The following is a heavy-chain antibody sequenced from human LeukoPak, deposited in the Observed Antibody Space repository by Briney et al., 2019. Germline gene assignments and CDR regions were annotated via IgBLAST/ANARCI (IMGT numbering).Heavy chain of an antibody. Sequence: GGSLRLSCAASGFTFTTYSMTWVRQAPGKGLEWVSAISGSGGSTYYADSVKGRFTISRDNSKNTLYLQMNSLRAEDTAVYYCAKVVRYYDYVWGSYRPSYYFDYWGQGTLVTVSS. J-gene: IGHJ4*02. D-gene: IGHD3-16*02. CDR3: AKVVRYYDYVWGSYRPSYYFDY. CDR1: GFTFTTYS. CDR2: ISGSGGST. V-gene: IGHV3-23*01.